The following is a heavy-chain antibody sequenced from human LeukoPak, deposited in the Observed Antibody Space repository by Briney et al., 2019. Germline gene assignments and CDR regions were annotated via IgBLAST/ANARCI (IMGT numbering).Heavy chain of an antibody. Sequence: GGSLRLSYAASGFTFSSYAMNCVRQAPGKGLEWVSYLSAGGPTTFYADSVTGRFTISRDNAKNSLYLQMSSLRVEDTAVYYCASWAGNTQSDSWSGPFDYWGQGSLVTVSS. CDR3: ASWAGNTQSDSWSGPFDY. D-gene: IGHD3-3*01. J-gene: IGHJ4*02. V-gene: IGHV3-48*04. CDR2: LSAGGPTT. CDR1: GFTFSSYA.